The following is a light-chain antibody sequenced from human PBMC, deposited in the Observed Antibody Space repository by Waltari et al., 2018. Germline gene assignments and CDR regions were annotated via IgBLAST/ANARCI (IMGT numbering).Light chain of an antibody. J-gene: IGKJ1*01. Sequence: SARAIVRVATKFARSQQKPAPAPRRLIYGASTRAHGIPARFSGSGSGTEFTLTISSLQSEDFAVYYCQQYNNWPPWTFGQGTKVEIK. CDR3: QQYNNWPPWT. CDR2: GAS. CDR1: VRVATK. V-gene: IGKV3-15*01.